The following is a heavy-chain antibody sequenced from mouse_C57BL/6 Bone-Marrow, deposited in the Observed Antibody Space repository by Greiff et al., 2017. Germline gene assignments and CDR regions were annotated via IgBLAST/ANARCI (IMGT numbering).Heavy chain of an antibody. D-gene: IGHD1-1*01. CDR3: AGADYYYGSVWYFDV. CDR2: ILPGSGST. V-gene: IGHV1-9*01. CDR1: GYTFTGYW. J-gene: IGHJ1*03. Sequence: QVQLQQSGAELMKPGASVKLSCKATGYTFTGYWIEWVKQRPGHGLEWIGEILPGSGSTNYNEKFKGKATFTADTSSNTAYMQLSSLTTEDSAIYYCAGADYYYGSVWYFDVWGTGTTVTVSS.